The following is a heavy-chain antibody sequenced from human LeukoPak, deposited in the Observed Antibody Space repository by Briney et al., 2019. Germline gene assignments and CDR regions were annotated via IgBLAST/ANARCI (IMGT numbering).Heavy chain of an antibody. D-gene: IGHD3-10*01. CDR2: IHSNGGT. V-gene: IGHV4-59*11. Sequence: PSETLSLTCTVSGGSIDGQYWSWIRQPPGKGLEWIGYIHSNGGTKYNPSLKSQFTMSVDTSKNQFSLKLDSVTAADTAVYYCPRHLGGNFGSGTHFVYWGQGTLVTVSS. J-gene: IGHJ4*02. CDR1: GGSIDGQY. CDR3: PRHLGGNFGSGTHFVY.